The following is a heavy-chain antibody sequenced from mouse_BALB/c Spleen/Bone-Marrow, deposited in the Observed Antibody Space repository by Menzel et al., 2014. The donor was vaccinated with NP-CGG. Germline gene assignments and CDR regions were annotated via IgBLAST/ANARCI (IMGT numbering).Heavy chain of an antibody. J-gene: IGHJ2*01. Sequence: VKLQESGPGLVAPSQSLSLTCTVSGFSLTVYGVNWVRQPPGKGLGWLGMIWGDGITDYNSAFKSRLSISKDDSKSQVFLKMNSLQTDDTAKYYCAREGNYFDYWGQGTTLTVSS. CDR3: AREGNYFDY. CDR2: IWGDGIT. V-gene: IGHV2-6-7*01. CDR1: GFSLTVYG.